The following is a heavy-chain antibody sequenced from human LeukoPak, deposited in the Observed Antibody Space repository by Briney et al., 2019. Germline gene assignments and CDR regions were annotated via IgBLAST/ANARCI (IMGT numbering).Heavy chain of an antibody. CDR1: GFAFSSYA. CDR3: ARDYDSIHTFDI. Sequence: PGRSLRLSCAASGFAFSSYAMHWVRQAPGKGLEWAAVISFDGGNKYYADSVKGRFTISRDNSKNTLYLQMNSLRPEDTAVYYCARDYDSIHTFDIWGQGTMVTVSS. J-gene: IGHJ3*02. V-gene: IGHV3-30-3*01. CDR2: ISFDGGNK. D-gene: IGHD5-12*01.